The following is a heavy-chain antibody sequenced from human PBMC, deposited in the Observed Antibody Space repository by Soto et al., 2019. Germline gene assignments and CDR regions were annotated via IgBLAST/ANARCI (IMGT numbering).Heavy chain of an antibody. D-gene: IGHD1-20*01. V-gene: IGHV3-23*01. J-gene: IGHJ4*02. CDR2: ISGSGGDT. Sequence: EVQLLESGGGLVQPGGSLRLSCAASGFPFSSYAMTWVRQAPGKGLEWVSGISGSGGDTYYADSVRGRFTISRDNSKNTLYLQMNNLRAEDTAIYYCAKGYNWNYCDYWGQGTLVTVSS. CDR1: GFPFSSYA. CDR3: AKGYNWNYCDY.